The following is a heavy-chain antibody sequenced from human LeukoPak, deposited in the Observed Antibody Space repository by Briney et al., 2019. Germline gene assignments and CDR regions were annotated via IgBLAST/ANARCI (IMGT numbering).Heavy chain of an antibody. V-gene: IGHV3-21*01. CDR2: ISTTSTYI. CDR1: GFTFSSYN. Sequence: PGGSLRLSCAASGFTFSSYNMNWVRQAPGEGLEWVSSISTTSTYIYYADSVKGRFTISRDNAKNTLYLQMNSLRAEDTAVYYCARGPQGSRDDAFDIWGQGTMVTVSS. J-gene: IGHJ3*02. CDR3: ARGPQGSRDDAFDI.